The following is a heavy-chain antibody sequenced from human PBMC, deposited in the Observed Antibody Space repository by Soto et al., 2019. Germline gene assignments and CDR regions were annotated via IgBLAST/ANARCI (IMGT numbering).Heavy chain of an antibody. Sequence: EVQLLESGGGLVQPGGSLRLSCAASGFTFSSYAMSWVRQAPGKGLEWVSAISGSGGSTYYADSVKGRFTISRDNSKNTLYLQINSLRAEDTAVYYCATVYYYGSGSYSAADYCGQGSPVTF. CDR2: ISGSGGST. CDR3: ATVYYYGSGSYSAADY. V-gene: IGHV3-23*01. D-gene: IGHD3-10*01. J-gene: IGHJ4*02. CDR1: GFTFSSYA.